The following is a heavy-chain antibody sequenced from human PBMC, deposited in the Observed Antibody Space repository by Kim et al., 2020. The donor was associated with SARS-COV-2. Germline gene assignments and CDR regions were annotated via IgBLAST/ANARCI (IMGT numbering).Heavy chain of an antibody. V-gene: IGHV3-53*01. Sequence: GGSLRLSCAASGFTVSSNYMSWVRQAPGKGLEWVSVIYSGGSTYYADSVKGRFTISRDNSKNTLYLQMNSLRAEDTAVYYCARDGGTYYYGSGSPTRGYYYYYGMDVWGQGTTVTVSS. CDR1: GFTVSSNY. CDR2: IYSGGST. J-gene: IGHJ6*02. D-gene: IGHD3-10*01. CDR3: ARDGGTYYYGSGSPTRGYYYYYGMDV.